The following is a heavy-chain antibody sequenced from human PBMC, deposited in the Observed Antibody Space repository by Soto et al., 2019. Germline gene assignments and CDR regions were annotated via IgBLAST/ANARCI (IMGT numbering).Heavy chain of an antibody. CDR2: IYYSGST. Sequence: SETLSLTCTVSGGSISSGDYYWSWIRQPPGKGLEWIGYIYYSGSTTYNPSLKSRVNISVDTSQNQFSLNLSSVTAADTAVYYCARLGGYYQAFDSWGQGTLVTVSS. V-gene: IGHV4-61*08. CDR1: GGSISSGDYY. J-gene: IGHJ4*02. CDR3: ARLGGYYQAFDS. D-gene: IGHD3-22*01.